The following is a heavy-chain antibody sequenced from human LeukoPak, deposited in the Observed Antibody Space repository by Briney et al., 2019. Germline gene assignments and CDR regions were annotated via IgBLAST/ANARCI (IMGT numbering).Heavy chain of an antibody. D-gene: IGHD2-21*02. CDR2: IIPIFGTA. CDR1: GGTFSSYA. J-gene: IGHJ6*03. CDR3: ARGVMVSVLPHFYYYMDV. V-gene: IGHV1-69*13. Sequence: SVKVSCKASGGTFSSYAISWVRQAPGQGLEWMGGIIPIFGTANYAQKFQGRVTITADESTSTAYMELSSLRSEDTAVYSCARGVMVSVLPHFYYYMDVWGKGTTVTVSS.